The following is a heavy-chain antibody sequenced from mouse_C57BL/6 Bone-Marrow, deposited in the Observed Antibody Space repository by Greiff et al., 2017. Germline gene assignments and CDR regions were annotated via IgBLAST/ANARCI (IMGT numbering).Heavy chain of an antibody. CDR3: TTDYYGSSYPAWFAY. D-gene: IGHD1-1*01. CDR2: IDPEDGDT. J-gene: IGHJ3*01. Sequence: VQLQQSGAELVRPGASVKLSCTASGFNIKDYYMHWVKQRPEQGLEWIGRIDPEDGDTEYAPQFQGKATMTADTSSNTAYLQLSSLTSEDTAVYYCTTDYYGSSYPAWFAYWGQGTLVTVSA. CDR1: GFNIKDYY. V-gene: IGHV14-1*01.